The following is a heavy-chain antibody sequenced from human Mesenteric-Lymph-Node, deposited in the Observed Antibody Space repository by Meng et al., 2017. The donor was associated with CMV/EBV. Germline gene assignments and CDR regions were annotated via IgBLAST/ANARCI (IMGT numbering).Heavy chain of an antibody. V-gene: IGHV1-18*04. CDR3: ARVVWLVKNIDY. Sequence: ASVKVSCKASGYTFTSYYMHWVRQAPGQGLEWMGWISAYNGNTNYAQKLQGRVTMTTDTSTSTAYMELRSLRSDDTAVYYCARVVWLVKNIDYWGQGTLVTVSS. CDR2: ISAYNGNT. CDR1: GYTFTSYY. D-gene: IGHD6-19*01. J-gene: IGHJ4*02.